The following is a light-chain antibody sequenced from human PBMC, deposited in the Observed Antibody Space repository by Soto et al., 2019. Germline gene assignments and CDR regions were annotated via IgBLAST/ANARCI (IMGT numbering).Light chain of an antibody. CDR3: QQYQNLWT. V-gene: IGKV3-15*01. CDR1: QTIYSN. Sequence: IQMTQSPATLSVSPGERATLSSRASQTIYSNVAWYQQRPGQAPRLLIYRASARATGIPARFSGSGSGTEFTLTIGSRQSEDSAVYYCQQYQNLWTFGQGTKVEIK. J-gene: IGKJ1*01. CDR2: RAS.